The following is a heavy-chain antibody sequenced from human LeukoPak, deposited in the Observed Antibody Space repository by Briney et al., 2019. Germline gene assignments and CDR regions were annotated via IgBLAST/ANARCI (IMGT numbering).Heavy chain of an antibody. Sequence: SVKVSCKASGGTFSSYAISWVRQAPGQGLEWMGRIIPILGIANYAQKFQGRVTITADKSTSTAYMELSSLRSEDTAVYYCARDFEEGYSYGYSAFDIWGQGTMVTVSS. J-gene: IGHJ3*02. V-gene: IGHV1-69*04. CDR3: ARDFEEGYSYGYSAFDI. D-gene: IGHD5-18*01. CDR1: GGTFSSYA. CDR2: IIPILGIA.